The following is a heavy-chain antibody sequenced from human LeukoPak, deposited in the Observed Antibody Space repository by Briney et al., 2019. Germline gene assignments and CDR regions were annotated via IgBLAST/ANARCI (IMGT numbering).Heavy chain of an antibody. CDR1: GYTFTSYG. Sequence: ASVKVSCKASGYTFTSYGISWVRQAPGQGLEWMGWISAYNGNTNYAQKLQGRVTMTTDTSTRTAYMELWSLRSDDTAVYYCARDMSFAVSMVSPDYWGQGTLVTVSS. J-gene: IGHJ4*02. CDR3: ARDMSFAVSMVSPDY. V-gene: IGHV1-18*01. CDR2: ISAYNGNT. D-gene: IGHD2-8*01.